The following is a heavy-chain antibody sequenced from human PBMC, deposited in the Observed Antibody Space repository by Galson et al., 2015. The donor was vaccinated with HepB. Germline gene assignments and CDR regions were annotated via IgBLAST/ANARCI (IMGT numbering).Heavy chain of an antibody. V-gene: IGHV3-20*01. CDR3: ARDSHVGLFLE. D-gene: IGHD2-21*01. J-gene: IGHJ4*02. CDR1: GSTFDDYG. Sequence: SLRLSCAASGSTFDDYGMSWVRQAPGKGLEWVSGINWNGGGTAYADSVKGRFTISRDNAKNSLYLQMKSLRVEDTALYHCARDSHVGLFLEWGRGTLVTVSS. CDR2: INWNGGGT.